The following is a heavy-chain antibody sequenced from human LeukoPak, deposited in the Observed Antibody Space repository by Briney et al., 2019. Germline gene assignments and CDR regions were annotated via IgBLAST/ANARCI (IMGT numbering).Heavy chain of an antibody. CDR1: GFTFSSSA. D-gene: IGHD1-14*01. CDR2: ISGSGGST. Sequence: GGSLRLSCAASGFTFSSSAMSWVRQAPGKGLEWVSVISGSGGSTYYADSVKGRFTISRDNSKNTLYLQMNSLRAEDTAVYYCAKDITPGGYNWFDPWGQGTLVTVSS. V-gene: IGHV3-23*01. CDR3: AKDITPGGYNWFDP. J-gene: IGHJ5*02.